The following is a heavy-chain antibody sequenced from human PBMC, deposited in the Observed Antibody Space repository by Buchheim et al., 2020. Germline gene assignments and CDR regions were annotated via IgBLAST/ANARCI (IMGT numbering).Heavy chain of an antibody. CDR3: ARDRSPDYYDSSGTV. CDR2: ISSSGSTI. CDR1: GFTFSSYE. D-gene: IGHD3-22*01. V-gene: IGHV3-48*03. Sequence: EVQLVESGGGLVQPGGSLRLSCAASGFTFSSYEMNWVRQAPGKGLEWVSYISSSGSTIYYADSVKGRFTISRDNAKNSMYLQMNSLRAEDTAVYYCARDRSPDYYDSSGTVWGQGTL. J-gene: IGHJ4*02.